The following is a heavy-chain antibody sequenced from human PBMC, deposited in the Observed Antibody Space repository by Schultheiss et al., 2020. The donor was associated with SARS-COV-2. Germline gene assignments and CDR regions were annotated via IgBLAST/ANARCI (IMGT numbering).Heavy chain of an antibody. J-gene: IGHJ2*01. Sequence: GGSLRLSCAASGFTFSTYGMHWVRQAPGKGLEWVSRINSDGNRTNYADSVKGRFTISRDNAKNTLFLQMNSLRAEDTGLYYCAAAYGDYWYFDLWARGTLVTVSS. D-gene: IGHD4-17*01. V-gene: IGHV3-74*01. CDR1: GFTFSTYG. CDR3: AAAYGDYWYFDL. CDR2: INSDGNRT.